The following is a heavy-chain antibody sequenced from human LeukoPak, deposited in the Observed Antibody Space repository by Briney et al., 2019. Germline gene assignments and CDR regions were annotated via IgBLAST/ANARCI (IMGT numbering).Heavy chain of an antibody. CDR1: GYTFNNYY. J-gene: IGHJ4*02. CDR3: ARTYNWNDGYFGS. CDR2: INPSGGST. Sequence: ASVKVSCKASGYTFNNYYMNWVRQAPGQGLEWMGIINPSGGSTSYAQKFQGRVTMTRDTSTSTVYMELSSLRSEDTAVYYCARTYNWNDGYFGSWGQGTLVTVSS. V-gene: IGHV1-46*02. D-gene: IGHD1-20*01.